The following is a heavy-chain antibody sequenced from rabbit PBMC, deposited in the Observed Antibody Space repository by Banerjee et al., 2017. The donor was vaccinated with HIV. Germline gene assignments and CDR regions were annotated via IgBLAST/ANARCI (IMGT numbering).Heavy chain of an antibody. Sequence: EESGGDLVKPEGSLTLTCTASGFSFSSSYWICWVRQAPGKGLEWIACINAGTGGSTYYASWAKGRFTISKTSSTTVTLQMTSLTAADTATYFCARDATTGNYPDYFNLWGPGTLVTVS. CDR3: ARDATTGNYPDYFNL. CDR2: INAGTGGST. V-gene: IGHV1S45*01. CDR1: GFSFSSSYW. D-gene: IGHD7-1*01. J-gene: IGHJ4*01.